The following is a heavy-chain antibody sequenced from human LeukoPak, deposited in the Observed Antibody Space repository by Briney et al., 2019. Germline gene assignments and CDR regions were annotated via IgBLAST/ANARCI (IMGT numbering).Heavy chain of an antibody. Sequence: ASVKVSCKASGYTFTDYYIHWVRQAPGQGLEWMGWINLNSGGTNYAQKFQGRVTMTRDTSISTAYMELSRLRSDDTAVYYCARDWVEMATSFYYMDVWGKGTTVTVSS. CDR2: INLNSGGT. J-gene: IGHJ6*03. D-gene: IGHD5-24*01. V-gene: IGHV1-2*02. CDR3: ARDWVEMATSFYYMDV. CDR1: GYTFTDYY.